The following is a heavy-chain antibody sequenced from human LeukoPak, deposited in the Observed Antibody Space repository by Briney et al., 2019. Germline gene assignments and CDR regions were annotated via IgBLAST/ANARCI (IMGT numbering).Heavy chain of an antibody. J-gene: IGHJ4*02. CDR1: GGSISSYY. V-gene: IGHV4-59*01. D-gene: IGHD1-26*01. CDR2: IYYSGNT. Sequence: SETLSLTCTVSGGSISSYYRSWIRQPPGKGLEWIGYIYYSGNTNYNPSLKSRVTISVDTSKNQFSLKLSSVTAADTAVYYCARGSPTLGFDYWGQGTLVTVSS. CDR3: ARGSPTLGFDY.